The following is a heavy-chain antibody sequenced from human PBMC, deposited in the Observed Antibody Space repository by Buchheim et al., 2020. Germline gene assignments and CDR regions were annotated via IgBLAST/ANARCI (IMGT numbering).Heavy chain of an antibody. CDR3: ARRFCSSTSCYEGFHY. CDR1: GGSISTYY. J-gene: IGHJ4*02. Sequence: QVRLRESGPRLVKSSETLSLTCTVSGGSISTYYWSWIRQPAGEGLEWIGYINYSGSTNYNPSLKSRVTISVDTSKNQFSLKLNSVTAADTAVYYCARRFCSSTSCYEGFHYWGQGTL. CDR2: INYSGST. D-gene: IGHD2-2*01. V-gene: IGHV4-59*01.